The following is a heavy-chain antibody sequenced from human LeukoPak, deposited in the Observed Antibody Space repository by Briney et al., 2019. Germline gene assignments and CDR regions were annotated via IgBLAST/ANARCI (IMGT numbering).Heavy chain of an antibody. CDR3: ARAGFGTAYNRFYYYMDV. CDR1: NYPITSDYY. D-gene: IGHD3-16*01. Sequence: SETLSLTCEVSNYPITSDYYWVWIRQPPGQGLEWIGQIFHSGIAHYNPSLKSRVTMSVDTSRSQFSGNLNSVTAADTAVYYCARAGFGTAYNRFYYYMDVWGKGTTVTVSS. J-gene: IGHJ6*03. CDR2: IFHSGIA. V-gene: IGHV4-38-2*01.